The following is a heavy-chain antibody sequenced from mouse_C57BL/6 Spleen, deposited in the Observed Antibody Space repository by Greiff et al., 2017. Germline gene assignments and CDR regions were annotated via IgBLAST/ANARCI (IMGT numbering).Heavy chain of an antibody. CDR3: ARDYYGSSYGYFDV. CDR1: GFTFSSYG. Sequence: EVQLVESGGDLVKPGGSLKLSCAASGFTFSSYGMSWVRQTPDKRLEWVATISSGGSYTYYPDSVKGRFTISRDTAKNTRYLQMRSLKSEDTAMYYCARDYYGSSYGYFDVWGTGTTVTVSS. J-gene: IGHJ1*03. CDR2: ISSGGSYT. D-gene: IGHD1-1*01. V-gene: IGHV5-6*01.